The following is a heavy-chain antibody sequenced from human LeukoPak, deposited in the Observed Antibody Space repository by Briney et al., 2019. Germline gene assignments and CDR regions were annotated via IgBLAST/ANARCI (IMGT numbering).Heavy chain of an antibody. V-gene: IGHV1-2*02. Sequence: ASVKVSCKASGYTFTSYGISWVRQAPGQGLEWMGWINPSSGGTNYAQKFQGRVTMTRDTSISTAYMELSRLRSDDTAVYYCARDNSVGDIAWWFDPWGQGTLVTVSS. CDR2: INPSSGGT. CDR1: GYTFTSYG. CDR3: ARDNSVGDIAWWFDP. D-gene: IGHD3-16*02. J-gene: IGHJ5*02.